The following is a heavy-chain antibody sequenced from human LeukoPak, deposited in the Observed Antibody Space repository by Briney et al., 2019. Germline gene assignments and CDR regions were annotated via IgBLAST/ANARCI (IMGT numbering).Heavy chain of an antibody. CDR2: ISYSGST. Sequence: PSETLSLTCTVSGGSISSRTYYWGWIRQPPGKGLEWIATISYSGSTYYNPSLKSRVAISVDTSKNQFSLKLTSVTAADTAVYFCARLPLYSTSGRYYFSSFDYWGRGTLVTVSS. V-gene: IGHV4-39*01. CDR1: GGSISSRTYY. CDR3: ARLPLYSTSGRYYFSSFDY. J-gene: IGHJ4*02. D-gene: IGHD1-26*01.